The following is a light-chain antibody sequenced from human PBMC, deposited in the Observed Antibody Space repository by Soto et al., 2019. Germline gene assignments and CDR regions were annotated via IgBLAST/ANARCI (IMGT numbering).Light chain of an antibody. V-gene: IGKV3-15*01. Sequence: EIVLTQSPGTLSLSPGERGTLSCRASQTVTSNYFAWYQHKPGHAPRLLIYDTSTRATGIPARFSGSGSGTEFTLTISSLQSEDFAVYYCQQYNNWPRTFGQGTKVDIK. CDR2: DTS. CDR3: QQYNNWPRT. J-gene: IGKJ1*01. CDR1: QTVTSN.